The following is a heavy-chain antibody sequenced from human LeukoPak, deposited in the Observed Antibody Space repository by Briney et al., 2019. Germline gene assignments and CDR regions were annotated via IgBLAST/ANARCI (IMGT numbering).Heavy chain of an antibody. CDR2: ISSSSSYI. V-gene: IGHV3-21*01. J-gene: IGHJ5*02. CDR3: ARGGYSSNTKHNWFDP. D-gene: IGHD6-13*01. CDR1: GFTFSSYS. Sequence: PGGSLRLSCAASGFTFSSYSMNWVRQAPGKGLEWVSSISSSSSYIYYADSVKGRFTISRDNAKNTLYLQMNSLRAEDTAVYYCARGGYSSNTKHNWFDPWGQGTLVTVSS.